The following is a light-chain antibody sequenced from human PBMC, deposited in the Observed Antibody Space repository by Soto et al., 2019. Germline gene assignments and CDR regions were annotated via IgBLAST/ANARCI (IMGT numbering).Light chain of an antibody. V-gene: IGKV3-20*01. J-gene: IGKJ5*01. CDR3: QQYGSSLSIT. CDR2: GAS. Sequence: EIVLTQSPGTLSLSPGERATLSCRASQNISSSYLAWYQQKPGQAPMLLIYGASTRATGIPDRFSGSGSGTDFTLTVSRLEPEDFAVYYCQQYGSSLSITFGQGTRLEIK. CDR1: QNISSSY.